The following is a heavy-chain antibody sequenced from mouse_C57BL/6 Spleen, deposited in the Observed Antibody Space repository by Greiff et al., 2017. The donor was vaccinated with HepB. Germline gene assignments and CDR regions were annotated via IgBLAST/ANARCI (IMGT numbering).Heavy chain of an antibody. J-gene: IGHJ2*01. CDR3: ARHEDPAGDYGSSFFDY. D-gene: IGHD1-1*01. Sequence: QVQLQQSGAELVKPGASVKLSCKASGYTFTEYTIHWVKQRSGQGLEWIGWFYPGSGSIKYNEKFKDKATLTADKSSSTVYMELSRLTSEDSAVYFCARHEDPAGDYGSSFFDYWGQGTTLTVSS. V-gene: IGHV1-62-2*01. CDR1: GYTFTEYT. CDR2: FYPGSGSI.